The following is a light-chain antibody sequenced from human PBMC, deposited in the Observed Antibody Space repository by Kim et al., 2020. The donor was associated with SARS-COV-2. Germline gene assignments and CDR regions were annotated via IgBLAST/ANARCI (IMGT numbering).Light chain of an antibody. Sequence: GQSITISCTGTSSNVGSYDSVSWFQQHPDKAPKLIISDVSNRPSGVSNRFAGSKSGNTASLTISGLQAEDEADYYCSSFTDSSTLVFGGGTKVTVL. CDR2: DVS. J-gene: IGLJ3*02. CDR1: SSNVGSYDS. CDR3: SSFTDSSTLV. V-gene: IGLV2-14*03.